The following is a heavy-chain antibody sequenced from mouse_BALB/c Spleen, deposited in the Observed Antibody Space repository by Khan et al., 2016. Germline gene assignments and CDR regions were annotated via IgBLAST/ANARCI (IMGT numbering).Heavy chain of an antibody. CDR3: AIVYCGSHYYYDAMDY. J-gene: IGHJ4*01. D-gene: IGHD2-5*01. Sequence: EVQLVESGPGLVKPSQSLSLTCSVIGYSITSGYYWNWIRQFPGNKLEWMGYISYDGNNNYNPSLKHRISITRDTSKNQFFLKLNSVTTEDTATYYCAIVYCGSHYYYDAMDYWGQGTSVTVSS. V-gene: IGHV3-6*02. CDR2: ISYDGNN. CDR1: GYSITSGYY.